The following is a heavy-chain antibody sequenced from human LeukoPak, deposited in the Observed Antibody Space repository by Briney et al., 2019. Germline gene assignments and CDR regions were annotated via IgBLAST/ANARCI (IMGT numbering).Heavy chain of an antibody. CDR3: ARNSMYYYDSSHLDY. CDR1: GGSISSSNW. CDR2: IYHSGST. V-gene: IGHV4-4*02. J-gene: IGHJ4*02. D-gene: IGHD3-22*01. Sequence: PSETLSLTCAVSGGSISSSNWWSWVRQPPGKGLEWIGEIYHSGSTNYNPSLKSRVTISVDKSKNQFSLKLSSVTAADTAVYYCARNSMYYYDSSHLDYWGQGTLVTVCS.